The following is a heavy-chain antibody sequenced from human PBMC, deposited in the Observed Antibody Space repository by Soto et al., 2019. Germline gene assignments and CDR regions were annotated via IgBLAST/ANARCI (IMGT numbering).Heavy chain of an antibody. Sequence: GGSLRLSCAASGFTFSSYWMSWVRQAPGKGLEWVANIKQDGSEKYYVDSVKGRFTISRDNAKNSLYLQMNSLTAEDTAVYYCARESSSYYDSSGYDAFDIWGQGTMVTVSS. CDR1: GFTFSSYW. CDR3: ARESSSYYDSSGYDAFDI. V-gene: IGHV3-7*03. D-gene: IGHD3-22*01. CDR2: IKQDGSEK. J-gene: IGHJ3*02.